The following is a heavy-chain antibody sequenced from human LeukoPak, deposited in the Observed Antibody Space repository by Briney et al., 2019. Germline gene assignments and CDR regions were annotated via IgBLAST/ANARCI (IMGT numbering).Heavy chain of an antibody. D-gene: IGHD1-26*01. CDR3: ARDGATDNYYYYMDV. CDR1: GYTFTSYG. Sequence: GASVKVSCKASGYTFTSYGISWVRQAPGQGREWMGWISAYNGNTNYAQKLQGRVTMTTDTSTSTVYMELSSLRSEDTAVYYCARDGATDNYYYYMDVWGKGTTVTVSS. V-gene: IGHV1-18*01. CDR2: ISAYNGNT. J-gene: IGHJ6*03.